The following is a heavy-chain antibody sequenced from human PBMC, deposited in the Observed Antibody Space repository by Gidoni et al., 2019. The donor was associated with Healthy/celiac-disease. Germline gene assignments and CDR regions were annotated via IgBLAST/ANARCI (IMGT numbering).Heavy chain of an antibody. V-gene: IGHV3-48*03. CDR3: ARDWAYSYGYVGFDY. CDR1: GFTFSIYE. D-gene: IGHD5-18*01. Sequence: EVQLVESGGGLVQPGGSLRLSCAASGFTFSIYEMNWVRQAPGKGLEWVSYISSSGSTIYYADSVKGRFTISRDNAKNSLYLQMNSLRAEDTAVYYCARDWAYSYGYVGFDYWGQGTLVTVSS. J-gene: IGHJ4*02. CDR2: ISSSGSTI.